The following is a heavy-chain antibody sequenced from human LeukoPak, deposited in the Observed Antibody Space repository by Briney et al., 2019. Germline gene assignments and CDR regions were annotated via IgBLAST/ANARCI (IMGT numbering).Heavy chain of an antibody. D-gene: IGHD3-22*01. CDR1: GGSISSYY. Sequence: PSETLSLTCTVSGGSISSYYWSWIRQPPGKGLEWIGYIYYSGSTNYNPSLKSRVTISVDTSKNQFSLKLGSVTAADTAVYYCAREARYDSSGWSPFDYWGQGTLVTVSS. V-gene: IGHV4-59*01. CDR2: IYYSGST. J-gene: IGHJ4*02. CDR3: AREARYDSSGWSPFDY.